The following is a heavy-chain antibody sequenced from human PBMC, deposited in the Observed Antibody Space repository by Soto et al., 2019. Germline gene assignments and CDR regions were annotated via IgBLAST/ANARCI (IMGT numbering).Heavy chain of an antibody. CDR1: GGSFSGYY. Sequence: QVQLQQWGAGLLKPSETLSLTCAVYGGSFSGYYWSWIRQPPGKGLEWIGEINHSGSTNYNPSLKGRVTISVDTSKNQFSLKLSSVTAADTAVYYCARGPITMVRGVKGWFDPWGQGTLVTVSS. V-gene: IGHV4-34*01. D-gene: IGHD3-10*01. J-gene: IGHJ5*02. CDR3: ARGPITMVRGVKGWFDP. CDR2: INHSGST.